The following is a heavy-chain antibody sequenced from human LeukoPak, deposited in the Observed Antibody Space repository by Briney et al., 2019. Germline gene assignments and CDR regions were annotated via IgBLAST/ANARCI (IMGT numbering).Heavy chain of an antibody. Sequence: GGSLRLSCAASGFTFSNYAMRWVRQAPGKGLEWVSAISVSGGSTNYADSVKGRFTISRDNSKNTLYLQMNSLRAEDTAVYYCAKVFFMDYWGQGTLVTVSS. CDR3: AKVFFMDY. D-gene: IGHD2-8*01. CDR2: ISVSGGST. V-gene: IGHV3-23*01. CDR1: GFTFSNYA. J-gene: IGHJ4*02.